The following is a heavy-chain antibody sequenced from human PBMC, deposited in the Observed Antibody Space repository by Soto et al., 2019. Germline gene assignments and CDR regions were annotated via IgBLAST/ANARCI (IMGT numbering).Heavy chain of an antibody. D-gene: IGHD3-22*01. CDR3: AKAKGVKPYYYYGMDV. CDR2: ISGSGGST. J-gene: IGHJ6*02. Sequence: GGSLRLSCAASGFTFSSYAMSWVRQAPGKGLEWVSAISGSGGSTYYAGSVKGRFTISRDNSKNTLHLQMNSLRAEDTAVYYCAKAKGVKPYYYYGMDVWGQGTTVTVSS. CDR1: GFTFSSYA. V-gene: IGHV3-23*01.